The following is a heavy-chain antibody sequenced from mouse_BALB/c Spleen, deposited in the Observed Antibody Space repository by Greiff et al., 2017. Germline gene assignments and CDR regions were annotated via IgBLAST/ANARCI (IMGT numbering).Heavy chain of an antibody. CDR3: ARCHYGNPYYFDY. CDR2: ISNGGGST. J-gene: IGHJ2*01. Sequence: EVKLVESGGGLVQPGGSLKLSCAASGFTFSSYTMSWVRQTPEKRLEWVAYISNGGGSTYYPDTVKGRFTISRDNAKNTLYLQMSSLKSEDTAMYYCARCHYGNPYYFDYWGQGTTLTVSS. D-gene: IGHD2-1*01. CDR1: GFTFSSYT. V-gene: IGHV5-12-2*01.